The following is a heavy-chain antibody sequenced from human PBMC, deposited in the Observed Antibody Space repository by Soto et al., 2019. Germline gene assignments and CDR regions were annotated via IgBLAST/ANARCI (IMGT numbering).Heavy chain of an antibody. D-gene: IGHD3-10*01. J-gene: IGHJ3*02. V-gene: IGHV3-23*01. CDR1: GFTFSSYA. CDR2: ISGSGGST. Sequence: LRLSCAASGFTFSSYAMSWVRQAPGKGLEWVSAISGSGGSTYYADSVKGRFTISRDNSKNTLYLQVNSLRAEDTAVYYCAKLDITMPGAFDIWGQGTMVTVSS. CDR3: AKLDITMPGAFDI.